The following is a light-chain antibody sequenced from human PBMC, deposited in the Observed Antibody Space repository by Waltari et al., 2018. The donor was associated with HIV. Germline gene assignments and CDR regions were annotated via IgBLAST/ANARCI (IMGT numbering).Light chain of an antibody. CDR2: DVS. V-gene: IGLV2-14*03. CDR3: SSYTSSSTLVV. CDR1: SSDVGGYTF. Sequence: QSALTQPASVSGSPGQSITISCTGTSSDVGGYTFVSWYQQHPGKAPNLMIYDVSNRPSGVSNRFSGSKSGNTASLTISGLQAEDEADYYCSSYTSSSTLVVFGTGTKVTVL. J-gene: IGLJ1*01.